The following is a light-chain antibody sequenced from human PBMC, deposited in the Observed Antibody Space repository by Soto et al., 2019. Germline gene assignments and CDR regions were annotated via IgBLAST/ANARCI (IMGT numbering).Light chain of an antibody. J-gene: IGLJ1*01. Sequence: QSALAQPASVSESPGRSITISCSGTNTDVGGYNYVSWYQQYPGKAPKLIIYEVSNRPSGVSNRFSGSKSGNTASLTISGLQAEDEGDYYCSSYSDNSTYVFATGTKVT. CDR3: SSYSDNSTYV. CDR1: NTDVGGYNY. CDR2: EVS. V-gene: IGLV2-14*03.